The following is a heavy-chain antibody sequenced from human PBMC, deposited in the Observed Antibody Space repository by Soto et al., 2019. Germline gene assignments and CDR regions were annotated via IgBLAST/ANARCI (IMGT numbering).Heavy chain of an antibody. J-gene: IGHJ4*02. Sequence: QVQLVQSGGEVKKPGASVKVSCRASGYTFTSYGISWVRQAPGQGLEWLGWTSASMVTNYAQKFQGRVTMTTDTSTITAYMELRSLRFDDTSVYYCARDSSGRAIFDSWGQGTLVTVSS. CDR1: GYTFTSYG. CDR2: TSASMVT. V-gene: IGHV1-18*01. CDR3: ARDSSGRAIFDS. D-gene: IGHD6-19*01.